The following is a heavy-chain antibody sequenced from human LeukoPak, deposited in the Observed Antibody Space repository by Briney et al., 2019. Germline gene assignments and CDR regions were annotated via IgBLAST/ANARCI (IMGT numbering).Heavy chain of an antibody. V-gene: IGHV1-46*01. CDR1: GYTFTSYY. Sequence: ASVKVSCKASGYTFTSYYMHWVRQAPGQGLEWMGIINPSGGSTSYAQKFQGRVTMTRDTSTSTAYMELSSLRSEDTAVYYCAGEGYCSSTSCPPEVFDYWGQGTLVTVSS. CDR2: INPSGGST. CDR3: AGEGYCSSTSCPPEVFDY. J-gene: IGHJ4*02. D-gene: IGHD2-2*01.